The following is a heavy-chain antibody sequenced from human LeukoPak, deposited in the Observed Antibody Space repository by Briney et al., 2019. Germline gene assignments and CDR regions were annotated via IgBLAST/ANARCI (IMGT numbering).Heavy chain of an antibody. CDR1: GYTFTSYY. D-gene: IGHD3-10*01. V-gene: IGHV1-46*01. J-gene: IGHJ2*01. CDR2: INPSGGST. CDR3: ASNHMVRGANWYFDL. Sequence: ASVKVSCKASGYTFTSYYMHWVRQAPGQGFEWMGVINPSGGSTSYAQKFQGRVTMTRDTSTSTVYMELSSLRSEDTAVYYCASNHMVRGANWYFDLWGRGTLVTVSS.